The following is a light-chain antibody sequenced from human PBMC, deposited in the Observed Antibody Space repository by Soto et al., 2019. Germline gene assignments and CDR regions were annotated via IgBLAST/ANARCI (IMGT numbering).Light chain of an antibody. V-gene: IGKV3-11*01. CDR3: QQRSNWALT. CDR1: QSVSSY. CDR2: DAS. Sequence: EIVLTQSPAXLSLSPGERATLSCRASQSVSSYLAWYQQKPGQAPRLLIYDASNRATVTPARFSGRGSGTYFTLTSSSLEPXDAAFYYCQQRSNWALTFGGXTKVEIK. J-gene: IGKJ4*01.